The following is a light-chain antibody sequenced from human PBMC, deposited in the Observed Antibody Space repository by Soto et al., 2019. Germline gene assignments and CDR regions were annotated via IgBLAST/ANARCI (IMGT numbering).Light chain of an antibody. CDR1: QSVSNN. Sequence: EIVMTQSPVTLSVSPGERVTLSCRASQSVSNNLAWYQQRPGQAPKLLIYDASARATDIPVRFSGSGSGTEFTLTISSLQSEDSAVYYCQQYNKWWTFGQGTKVEIK. CDR2: DAS. CDR3: QQYNKWWT. V-gene: IGKV3-15*01. J-gene: IGKJ1*01.